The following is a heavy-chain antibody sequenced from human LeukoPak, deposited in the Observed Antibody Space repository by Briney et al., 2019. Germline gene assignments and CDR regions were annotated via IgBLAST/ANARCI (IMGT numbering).Heavy chain of an antibody. CDR1: GFTFSSYS. CDR2: ISSSSSYI. Sequence: GGSLTLSCAASGFTFSSYSMNWVRQAPGKGLEWVSSISSSSSYIYYADSVKGRFTISRDNAKNSLYLQMNSLRAEDTAVYYCAELGITMIGGVWGKGTTVTISS. J-gene: IGHJ6*04. CDR3: AELGITMIGGV. D-gene: IGHD3-10*02. V-gene: IGHV3-21*01.